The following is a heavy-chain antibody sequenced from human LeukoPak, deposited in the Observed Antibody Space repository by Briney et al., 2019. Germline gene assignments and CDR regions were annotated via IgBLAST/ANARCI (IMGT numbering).Heavy chain of an antibody. J-gene: IGHJ3*02. CDR2: IHNDGTTT. CDR3: ARGGVGSFDI. D-gene: IGHD2-8*02. V-gene: IGHV3-74*01. Sequence: GGSLRLSCAASGFIFTSYWIHWVRQAPGKGLVWVSRIHNDGTTTGYADSVKGRFAISRDNAKNTVYLQMNSLRAEDTAVYYCARGGVGSFDIWGQGTMVTVSS. CDR1: GFIFTSYW.